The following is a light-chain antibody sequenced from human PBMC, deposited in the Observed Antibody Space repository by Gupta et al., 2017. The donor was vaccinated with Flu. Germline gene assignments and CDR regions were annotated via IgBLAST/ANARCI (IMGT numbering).Light chain of an antibody. CDR2: YTS. CDR1: QNIGGS. V-gene: IGKV6D-21*02. J-gene: IGKJ1*01. CDR3: QQSTILPGT. Sequence: EIVLTQSPDFQSVTPKEKVTITCRASQNIGGSLHWYRQKAEQSPELLIRYTSQSVSGVPSRFSGSGSGTDFTLTVNSLEAEDAAAYFCQQSTILPGTFGQGTKVEIK.